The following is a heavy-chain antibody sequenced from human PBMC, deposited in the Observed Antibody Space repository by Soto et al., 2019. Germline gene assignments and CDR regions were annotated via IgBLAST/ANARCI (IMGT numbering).Heavy chain of an antibody. V-gene: IGHV1-69*13. J-gene: IGHJ5*02. CDR2: IIPIFGTA. CDR3: ARVVAATLVNWFDP. CDR1: GGTFSIYA. Sequence: SVKVSCKASGGTFSIYALSWVRQAPGQGLEWMGGIIPIFGTANYAQKFQGRVTITADESTSTAYMELSSLRSEDTAVYYCARVVAATLVNWFDPWGQGTLVTVSS. D-gene: IGHD2-2*01.